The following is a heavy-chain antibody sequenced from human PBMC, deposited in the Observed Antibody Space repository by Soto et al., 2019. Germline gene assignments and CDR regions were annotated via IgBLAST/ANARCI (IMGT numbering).Heavy chain of an antibody. CDR2: IYYNGNT. CDR3: ARVRYYYDSSGYYPHLDY. Sequence: PSETLSLTCSVSGDSVTSGTYFWSWIRQPPGKGLEWIGNIYYNGNTDYNPSLKSRVTMSVDTSKNQFSLKLSSVTAADTAVYYCARVRYYYDSSGYYPHLDYWGQGTLVTVSS. CDR1: GDSVTSGTYF. V-gene: IGHV4-61*01. J-gene: IGHJ4*02. D-gene: IGHD3-22*01.